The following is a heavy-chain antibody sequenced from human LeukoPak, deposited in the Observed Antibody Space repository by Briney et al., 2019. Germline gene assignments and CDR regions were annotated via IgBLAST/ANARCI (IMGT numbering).Heavy chain of an antibody. CDR3: ARDAGLPYDFWSGSLGLYAFDI. D-gene: IGHD3-3*01. J-gene: IGHJ3*02. CDR1: GDSVSSNSAA. V-gene: IGHV6-1*01. Sequence: SQTLSLTCAISGDSVSSNSAAWNWIRQSPSRGLEWLGRTYYRSKWYNDYAVSVKSRITINPDTSKNQFSLQLNSVTPEDTAVYYCARDAGLPYDFWSGSLGLYAFDIWGQGTMVTVSS. CDR2: TYYRSKWYN.